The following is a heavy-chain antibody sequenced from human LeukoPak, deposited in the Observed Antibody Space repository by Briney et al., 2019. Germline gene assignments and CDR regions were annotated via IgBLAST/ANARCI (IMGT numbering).Heavy chain of an antibody. J-gene: IGHJ3*02. Sequence: GGSLRLSCAASGFTFSSYSMNWVRQAPGKGLEWVSYISSSSSTVYYADSVKGRFTISRDNAKNTLYLQMNSLRAEDTAVYYCATWIQLWSDAFDIWGQGTMVTVSS. V-gene: IGHV3-48*01. CDR1: GFTFSSYS. D-gene: IGHD5-18*01. CDR3: ATWIQLWSDAFDI. CDR2: ISSSSSTV.